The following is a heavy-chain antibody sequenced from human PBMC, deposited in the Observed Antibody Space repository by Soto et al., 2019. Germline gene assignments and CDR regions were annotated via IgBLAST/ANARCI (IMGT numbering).Heavy chain of an antibody. J-gene: IGHJ3*02. D-gene: IGHD1-26*01. CDR1: GGSISSSNW. CDR3: AREVEWELLPVAFDI. V-gene: IGHV4-4*02. CDR2: IYHSGST. Sequence: SETLSLTCAVSGGSISSSNWWSWVHQPPGKGLEWIGEIYHSGSTNYNPSLKSRVTISVDKSKNQFSLKLSSVTAADTAVYYCAREVEWELLPVAFDIWGQGTMVTVSS.